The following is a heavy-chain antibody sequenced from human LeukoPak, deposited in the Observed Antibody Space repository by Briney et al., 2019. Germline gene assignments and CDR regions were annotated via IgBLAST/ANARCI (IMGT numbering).Heavy chain of an antibody. V-gene: IGHV4-61*02. D-gene: IGHD2-8*01. J-gene: IGHJ4*02. Sequence: PSETLSLTCTVSGGSLSSGSYYWSWLRQPAGKGLEWIGRIYTSGSTNYNPSLKSRVTISVDTSKNQFSLKLSSVTAADTAVYYCASDLCANGVCYYFDYWGQGTLVTVSS. CDR3: ASDLCANGVCYYFDY. CDR2: IYTSGST. CDR1: GGSLSSGSYY.